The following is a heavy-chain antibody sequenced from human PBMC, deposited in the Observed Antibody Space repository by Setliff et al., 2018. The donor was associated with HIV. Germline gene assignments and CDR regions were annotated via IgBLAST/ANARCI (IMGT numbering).Heavy chain of an antibody. CDR1: GFTVSDNY. CDR3: ARELYREWDY. Sequence: GGSLRLSCAASGFTVSDNYMSWVRQAPGKGLEWVSVIYGGGTTHYADSVKGRFTISRDNSKNTVYLQMNSLRVEDTAVYYCARELYREWDYWGQGTLVTVSS. J-gene: IGHJ4*02. V-gene: IGHV3-53*05. D-gene: IGHD3-16*02. CDR2: IYGGGTT.